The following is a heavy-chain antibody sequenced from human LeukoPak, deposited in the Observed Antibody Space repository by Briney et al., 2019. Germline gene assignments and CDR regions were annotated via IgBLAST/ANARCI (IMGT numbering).Heavy chain of an antibody. CDR3: QRDVGP. D-gene: IGHD2-15*01. CDR1: GFTVRNNY. Sequence: GGAVRLSCAASGFTVRNNYMRWVRQAPGKGLEWVSLIYCWKRTDYTDSVKGRFSIYRDNSKNTMYLQMNSLRAEDTAMYYCQRDVGPWGRGTRDPVSS. CDR2: IYCWKRT. V-gene: IGHV3-53*01. J-gene: IGHJ5*02.